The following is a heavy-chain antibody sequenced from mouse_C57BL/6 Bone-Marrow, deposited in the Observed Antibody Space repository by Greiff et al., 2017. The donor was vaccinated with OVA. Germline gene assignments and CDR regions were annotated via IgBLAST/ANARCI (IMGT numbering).Heavy chain of an antibody. CDR2: ISSGGSYT. CDR3: ARQDDPPWFAY. D-gene: IGHD2-3*01. Sequence: EVKLMESGGDLVKPGGSLKLSCAASGFTFSSYGMSWVRQTPDKRLEWVATISSGGSYTYYPDSVKGRFTISRDNAKNTLYLQMSSLKSEDTAMYYCARQDDPPWFAYWGQGTLVTVSA. CDR1: GFTFSSYG. V-gene: IGHV5-6*01. J-gene: IGHJ3*01.